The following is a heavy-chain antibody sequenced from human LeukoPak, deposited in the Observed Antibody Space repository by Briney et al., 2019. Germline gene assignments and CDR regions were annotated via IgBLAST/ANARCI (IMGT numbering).Heavy chain of an antibody. CDR2: ISSSSSYI. CDR3: ARDGDLAAAGTVDY. D-gene: IGHD6-13*01. CDR1: GFTFSDYY. Sequence: GGSLRLSCAASGFTFSDYYMSWIRQAPGKGLEWVSSISSSSSYIYYADSVKGRFTISRDNAKNSLYLQMNSLRAEDTAVYYCARDGDLAAAGTVDYWGQGTLVTVSS. J-gene: IGHJ4*02. V-gene: IGHV3-11*06.